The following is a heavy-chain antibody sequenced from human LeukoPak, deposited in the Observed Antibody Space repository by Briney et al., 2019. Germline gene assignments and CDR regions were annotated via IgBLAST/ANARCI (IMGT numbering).Heavy chain of an antibody. V-gene: IGHV3-74*03. D-gene: IGHD2-2*03. CDR3: ARVDPKAPGDYS. Sequence: PGGSLRLSCAASGFTFSSYWMHWVGQAPGKGLVWVSRINSDGSSTKYADSVKGRFTISRDNAKNTLYVQVNNLRAEDTAVYYCARVDPKAPGDYSWGRGTLVTVSS. CDR1: GFTFSSYW. CDR2: INSDGSST. J-gene: IGHJ4*02.